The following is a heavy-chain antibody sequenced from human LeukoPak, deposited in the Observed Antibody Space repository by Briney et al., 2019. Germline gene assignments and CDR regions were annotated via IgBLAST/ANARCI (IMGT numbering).Heavy chain of an antibody. CDR1: GXTFSGYA. V-gene: IGHV3-23*01. CDR2: ISGSGGNT. Sequence: PGGSLRLSCAASGXTFSGYAMTWVRQAPGKGLEWVSAISGSGGNTYYADSVKGRFTISRDNSKNTLYLQMNSLRAEDTAIYYCAKGGSLRYYAFDIWGQGTMVPVSS. D-gene: IGHD4-17*01. CDR3: AKGGSLRYYAFDI. J-gene: IGHJ3*02.